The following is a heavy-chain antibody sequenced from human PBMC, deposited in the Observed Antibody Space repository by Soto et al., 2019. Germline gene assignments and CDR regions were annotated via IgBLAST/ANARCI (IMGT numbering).Heavy chain of an antibody. Sequence: SETLSLTCTVSGGSISSYYWGWIRQPPGKGLEWIGYIYYSGRTNYNPSLKSRVTMSVDTSKNQFSLKLSSVTAADTAVYYCARGNYYDSSGYYVFTFDPWGQGTLVTVSS. J-gene: IGHJ5*02. CDR2: IYYSGRT. D-gene: IGHD3-22*01. CDR3: ARGNYYDSSGYYVFTFDP. V-gene: IGHV4-59*01. CDR1: GGSISSYY.